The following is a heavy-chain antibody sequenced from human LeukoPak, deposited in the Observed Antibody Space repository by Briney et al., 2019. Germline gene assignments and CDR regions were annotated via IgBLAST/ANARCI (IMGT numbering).Heavy chain of an antibody. J-gene: IGHJ6*02. D-gene: IGHD2-21*02. Sequence: GGSLRLSCAASGFTFSSYAMHWVRQAPGKGLEWVAVISYDGSNKYYADSVKGRFTISRDNSKNTLYLQMDSLRAEDTAVYYCARDRYCGGDCYPGVMDVWGQGTTVTVSS. CDR2: ISYDGSNK. V-gene: IGHV3-30-3*01. CDR1: GFTFSSYA. CDR3: ARDRYCGGDCYPGVMDV.